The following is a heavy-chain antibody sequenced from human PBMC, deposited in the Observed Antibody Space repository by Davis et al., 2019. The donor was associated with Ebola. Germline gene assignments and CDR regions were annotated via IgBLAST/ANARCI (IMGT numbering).Heavy chain of an antibody. V-gene: IGHV3-7*03. CDR1: GLIFNNYW. CDR2: IKEDGGEK. Sequence: GESLKISCAASGLIFNNYWMSWIRQAPGKGPEWVAIIKEDGGEKYYVDSVKGRFTISRDNAKNSLFLEMNGLRAEDTAFYYCASGDGRGRSYDMDVWGQGTTVTVSS. CDR3: ASGDGRGRSYDMDV. J-gene: IGHJ6*03. D-gene: IGHD3/OR15-3a*01.